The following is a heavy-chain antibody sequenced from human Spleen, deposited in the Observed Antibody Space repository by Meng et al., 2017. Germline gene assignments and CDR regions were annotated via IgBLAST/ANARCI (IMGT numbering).Heavy chain of an antibody. CDR3: ARSLKSNYYDTSFHS. J-gene: IGHJ4*02. CDR1: GGSISSSNS. D-gene: IGHD3-22*01. Sequence: QVQLQESGPGLVKPSETLSLTCAVSGGSISSSNSWSWVRQPPGKGLEWIGEIYHGGTTSYNPSLKSRVTISVDRSKNQFSLNLSSVTAADTAVYYCARSLKSNYYDTSFHSWGQGILVTVSS. CDR2: IYHGGTT. V-gene: IGHV4-4*02.